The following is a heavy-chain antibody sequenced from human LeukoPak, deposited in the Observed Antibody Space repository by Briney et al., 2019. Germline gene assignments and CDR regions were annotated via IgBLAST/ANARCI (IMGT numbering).Heavy chain of an antibody. CDR3: ARSVVPAALNWFDP. J-gene: IGHJ5*02. Sequence: SETLSLTCAVYGGSFSGYYWSWIRQPPGKGLEWIGEINHSGSTNYNPSLKSRVTISVDTSKNQFSLKLSSVTAADTVVYYCARSVVPAALNWFDPWGQGTLVTVSS. D-gene: IGHD2-2*01. CDR1: GGSFSGYY. V-gene: IGHV4-34*01. CDR2: INHSGST.